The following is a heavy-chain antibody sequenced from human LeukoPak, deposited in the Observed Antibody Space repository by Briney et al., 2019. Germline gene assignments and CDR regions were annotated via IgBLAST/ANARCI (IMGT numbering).Heavy chain of an antibody. Sequence: GGSLRLSCAASGFTFDDYTMHWVRQAPGKGLEWVSLISWDGGSTYYADSVKGRFTISRDNSKNSLYLQMNSLRTEDTALYYCAKGRYYYDSSGYYYEYFQHWGQGTLVTVSS. CDR3: AKGRYYYDSSGYYYEYFQH. J-gene: IGHJ1*01. D-gene: IGHD3-22*01. CDR2: ISWDGGST. V-gene: IGHV3-43*01. CDR1: GFTFDDYT.